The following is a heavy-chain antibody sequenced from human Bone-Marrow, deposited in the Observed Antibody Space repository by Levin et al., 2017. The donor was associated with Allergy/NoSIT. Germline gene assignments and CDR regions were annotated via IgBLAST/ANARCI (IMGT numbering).Heavy chain of an antibody. CDR2: ISYDESDI. D-gene: IGHD3-10*01. V-gene: IGHV3-30*18. CDR3: AKPSVGSASSFDV. CDR1: GLTFRNFG. Sequence: GESLKISCAASGLTFRNFGMHWVRQAPGKGLEWVAFISYDESDIYYVDSVRGRFTISRDNSKSTQFLQMNSLRTEDTAIYYCAKPSVGSASSFDVWGQGTMVTVSS. J-gene: IGHJ3*01.